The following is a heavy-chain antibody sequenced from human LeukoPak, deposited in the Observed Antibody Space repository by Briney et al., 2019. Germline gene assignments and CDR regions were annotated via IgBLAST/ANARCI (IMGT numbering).Heavy chain of an antibody. Sequence: GXSVKVSCEASGYTFTNYYMHWVRQAPGQGLEWMGIINPSGGRTSYAQNFQGRVTMTRDTSTSTVYMEVSSLRSEDTAVYYCARGPYSSSWDEDYWGQGTPVTVSS. CDR3: ARGPYSSSWDEDY. J-gene: IGHJ4*02. D-gene: IGHD6-13*01. CDR1: GYTFTNYY. CDR2: INPSGGRT. V-gene: IGHV1-46*01.